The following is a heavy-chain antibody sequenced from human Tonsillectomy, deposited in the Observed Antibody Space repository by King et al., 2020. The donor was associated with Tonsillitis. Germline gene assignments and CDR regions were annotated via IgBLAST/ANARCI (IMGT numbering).Heavy chain of an antibody. J-gene: IGHJ3*01. V-gene: IGHV1-46*01. CDR3: ASWMVRGPPSGHAFDV. D-gene: IGHD3-10*01. CDR2: INPSGGST. Sequence: QLVQSGAEVKKPGASVKVSCKASGYTFTSYYMHWVRQAPGQGLEWVGIINPSGGSTSYAQKFQGGVTMTRDTSTSTVYMEMSSLRSEDTAVYYCASWMVRGPPSGHAFDVWGQGTLVTVSS. CDR1: GYTFTSYY.